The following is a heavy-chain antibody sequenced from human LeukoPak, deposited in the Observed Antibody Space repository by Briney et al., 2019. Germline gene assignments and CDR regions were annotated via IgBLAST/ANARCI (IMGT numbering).Heavy chain of an antibody. J-gene: IGHJ6*02. D-gene: IGHD1-26*01. Sequence: GGSLRLSCTGSGFTVSSSYMSWVRRAPGKGLEWVSLIYSEGTTYYADSVKGRCPISRDTSKNTLYLQMNSLRADDTAVYYCARESRLRRENCYYGLDVWGQGTTVTVSS. CDR1: GFTVSSSY. CDR2: IYSEGTT. CDR3: ARESRLRRENCYYGLDV. V-gene: IGHV3-53*01.